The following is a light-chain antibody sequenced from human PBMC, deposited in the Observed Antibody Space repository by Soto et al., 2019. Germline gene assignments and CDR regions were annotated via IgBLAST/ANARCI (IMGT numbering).Light chain of an antibody. CDR3: NSYTSRSTGV. J-gene: IGLJ3*02. CDR1: SSDVGGYNY. Sequence: QSALTQPASVSGSPGQSITISCTGTSSDVGGYNYVSWYQQHPGKAPKLMIFEVSNRPSGVSNRFSGYKSGNTASLTISGLQVEDEADYYCNSYTSRSTGVFGGGTKVTVL. V-gene: IGLV2-14*01. CDR2: EVS.